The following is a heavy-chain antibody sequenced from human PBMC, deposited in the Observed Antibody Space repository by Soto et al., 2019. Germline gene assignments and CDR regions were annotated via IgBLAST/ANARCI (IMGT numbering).Heavy chain of an antibody. CDR2: IWYDGSNK. V-gene: IGHV3-33*01. CDR1: GFTFSTYG. D-gene: IGHD1-26*01. CDR3: TGARIVPDEFGI. Sequence: QVQLVESGGGVVQPGRSLRLSCAASGFTFSTYGMHWVRQAPGKGLEWVATIWYDGSNKYYADSVKGRCTISRDNSENPLYLQMDCLRAEDPAVYYFTGARIVPDEFGIWGQGTMVTVSS. J-gene: IGHJ3*02.